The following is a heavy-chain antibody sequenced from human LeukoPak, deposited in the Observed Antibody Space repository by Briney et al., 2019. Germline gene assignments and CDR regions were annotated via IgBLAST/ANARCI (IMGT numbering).Heavy chain of an antibody. J-gene: IGHJ6*02. CDR2: IKQDGSEK. CDR1: GFTFSSYW. V-gene: IGHV3-7*01. Sequence: GGSLRLSCAASGFTFSSYWMSWARQAPGKGLEWVANIKQDGSEKYYADSVKGRFTISRDNAKNSLYLQMNSLRAEDAAVYYCARVDAALRYFDWLSATYYYYGMDVWGQGTTVTVSS. CDR3: ARVDAALRYFDWLSATYYYYGMDV. D-gene: IGHD3-9*01.